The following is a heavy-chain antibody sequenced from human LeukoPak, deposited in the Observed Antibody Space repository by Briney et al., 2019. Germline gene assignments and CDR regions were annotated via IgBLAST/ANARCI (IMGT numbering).Heavy chain of an antibody. Sequence: ASVKVSCKVSGYTLTELSMHWVRQAPGKGLEWMGGFDPEDGETIYAQKFQGRVTMTEDTSTDTAYMELSRLRSDDTAVYYCARGCLAARPPSRIDYWGQGTLVTVSS. CDR1: GYTLTELS. D-gene: IGHD6-6*01. CDR2: FDPEDGET. CDR3: ARGCLAARPPSRIDY. J-gene: IGHJ4*02. V-gene: IGHV1-24*01.